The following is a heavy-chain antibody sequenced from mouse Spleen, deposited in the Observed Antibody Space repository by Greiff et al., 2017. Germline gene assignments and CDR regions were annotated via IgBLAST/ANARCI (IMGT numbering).Heavy chain of an antibody. CDR3: ARNKDYYYGSSLYYAMDY. CDR1: GFSLTSYG. D-gene: IGHD1-1*01. V-gene: IGHV2-2*01. CDR2: IWSGGST. Sequence: QVQLQQSGPGLVQPSQSLSITCTVSGFSLTSYGVHWVRQSPGKGLEWLGVIWSGGSTDYNAAFISRLSISKDNSKSQVFFKMNSLQADDTAIYYCARNKDYYYGSSLYYAMDYWGQGTSVTVSS. J-gene: IGHJ4*01.